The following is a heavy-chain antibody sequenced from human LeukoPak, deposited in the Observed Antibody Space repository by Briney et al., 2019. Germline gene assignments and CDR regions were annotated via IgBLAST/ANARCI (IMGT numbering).Heavy chain of an antibody. CDR2: ISNGSSYI. CDR3: ARARDDYGGKFSRMRDYYYYMDV. CDR1: GFTFSSFS. J-gene: IGHJ6*03. Sequence: PGGSLRLSCAASGFTFSSFSINWLRQAPGKGLEWFSSISNGSSYIYYADSVKGRFTISRDNDKNSLHLEMNSLRAEDTAVYYCARARDDYGGKFSRMRDYYYYMDVWGKGNTVTVSS. D-gene: IGHD4-23*01. V-gene: IGHV3-21*01.